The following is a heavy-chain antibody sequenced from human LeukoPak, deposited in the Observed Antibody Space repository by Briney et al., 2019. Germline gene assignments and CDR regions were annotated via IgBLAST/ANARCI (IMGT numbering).Heavy chain of an antibody. CDR3: AREMAEIQLFDY. CDR2: IYYSGST. V-gene: IGHV4-59*01. D-gene: IGHD5-18*01. J-gene: IGHJ4*02. Sequence: TSETLSLTCTVSGGSISSYYWSWIRQPPGKGLEWIGTIYYSGSTKNNPSLKSRVTISVDTSKNQFSLKLSSVTAADTAVYYCAREMAEIQLFDYWGQGTLVTVSS. CDR1: GGSISSYY.